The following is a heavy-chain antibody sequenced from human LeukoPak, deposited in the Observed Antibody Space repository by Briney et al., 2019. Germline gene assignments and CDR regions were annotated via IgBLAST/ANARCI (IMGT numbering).Heavy chain of an antibody. D-gene: IGHD2-15*01. CDR1: GFTFSSFA. CDR3: TKDMMVCNGGSCYSGTDY. J-gene: IGHJ4*02. Sequence: GASLRLSCAASGFTFSSFAMNWVRQAPGKGLEWVSTIGGSGYSTYYADSVKGRFTISRDNSKSTLYLQMNSLRVEDTAIYCTKDMMVCNGGSCYSGTDYWGQGTLVTVSS. V-gene: IGHV3-23*01. CDR2: IGGSGYST.